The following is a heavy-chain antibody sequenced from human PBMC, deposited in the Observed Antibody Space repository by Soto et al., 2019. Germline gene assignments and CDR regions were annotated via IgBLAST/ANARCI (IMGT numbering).Heavy chain of an antibody. D-gene: IGHD3-10*01. V-gene: IGHV4-59*01. CDR1: GDSISTYY. CDR2: IYNSGNT. Sequence: HVQLQESGPGLVKPSETLSLTCTVSGDSISTYYWSWIRQPPGKGLEWIAYIYNSGNTNYNPSLKRRVTISVDTSKNQFSLKLSSVTAADTAVYYCARASGTYYNPGGYYYYYDMDVWGKGTTVTVSS. CDR3: ARASGTYYNPGGYYYYYDMDV. J-gene: IGHJ6*03.